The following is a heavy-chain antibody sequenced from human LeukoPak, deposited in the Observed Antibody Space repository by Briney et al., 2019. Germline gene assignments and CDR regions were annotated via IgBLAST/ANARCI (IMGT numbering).Heavy chain of an antibody. CDR1: GYTFTGYY. Sequence: ASVKVPCKASGYTFTGYYMHWVRQAPGQGLEWMGWINPNSGGTNYAQKFQGRVTMTRDTSISTAYMELSRLRSDDTAVYYCARPPLYSSSGWFDPWGQGTLVTVSS. CDR3: ARPPLYSSSGWFDP. D-gene: IGHD6-6*01. J-gene: IGHJ5*02. CDR2: INPNSGGT. V-gene: IGHV1-2*02.